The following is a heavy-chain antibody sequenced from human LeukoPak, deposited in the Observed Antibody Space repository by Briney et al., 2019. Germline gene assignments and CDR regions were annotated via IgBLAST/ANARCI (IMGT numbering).Heavy chain of an antibody. Sequence: PGGSLRLSCAASGFTFSSYWMTWVRQAPGKGLEWVADMNADGSEKHYLDSVKGRFTISRDNAKNSVYLQMNNLRVEDTATYYCTKGGHLDYWGQGTLVTVSS. V-gene: IGHV3-7*01. CDR3: TKGGHLDY. CDR1: GFTFSSYW. J-gene: IGHJ4*02. D-gene: IGHD3-16*01. CDR2: MNADGSEK.